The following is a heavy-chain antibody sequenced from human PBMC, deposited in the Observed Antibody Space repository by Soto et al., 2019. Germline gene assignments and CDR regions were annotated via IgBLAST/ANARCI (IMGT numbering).Heavy chain of an antibody. J-gene: IGHJ5*02. CDR3: VTDTRGS. CDR2: IKSKNDGETT. D-gene: IGHD3-3*01. Sequence: GGSLRLSCAASGFTFYTAWLNLVRQAPGKGLEWVGRIKSKNDGETTDYAAPVKGRFTISRDDSINTLYLQMNSLKTDDTAVYYCVTDTRGSWGQGTLVTVSS. V-gene: IGHV3-15*07. CDR1: GFTFYTAW.